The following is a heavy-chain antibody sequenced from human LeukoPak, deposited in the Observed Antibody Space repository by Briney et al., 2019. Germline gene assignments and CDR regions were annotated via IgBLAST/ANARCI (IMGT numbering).Heavy chain of an antibody. Sequence: SVKVSCKASGGTFSSYAISWVRQAPGQGLEWMGGIIPIFGTANYAQKFQGRVTITADESTSTAYMELSSLRSEDTAVYYCARVDGGNSGAYFDYWGQGTLITVSS. D-gene: IGHD4-23*01. J-gene: IGHJ4*02. CDR3: ARVDGGNSGAYFDY. CDR2: IIPIFGTA. CDR1: GGTFSSYA. V-gene: IGHV1-69*13.